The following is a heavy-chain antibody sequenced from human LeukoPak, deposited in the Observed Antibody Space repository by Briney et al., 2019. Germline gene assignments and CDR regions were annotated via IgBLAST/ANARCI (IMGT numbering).Heavy chain of an antibody. CDR1: GYSISSGYH. CDR2: LYAAGNT. D-gene: IGHD3-10*01. J-gene: IGHJ4*02. Sequence: SETLSLTCAVSGYSISSGYHWGWTRQTPGKGLEWIGSLYAAGNTYYSPSLKSRVTISLDKSKNLFSLDLRSVTAADTAVYYCAREIVRGAPGWWGQGTLVTVSS. CDR3: AREIVRGAPGW. V-gene: IGHV4-38-2*02.